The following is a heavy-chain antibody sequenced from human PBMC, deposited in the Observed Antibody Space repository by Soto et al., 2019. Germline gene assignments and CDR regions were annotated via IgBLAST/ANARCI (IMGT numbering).Heavy chain of an antibody. CDR3: ARDDEVEGRDYFDY. J-gene: IGHJ4*02. CDR1: GYTFTSYG. V-gene: IGHV1-18*01. Sequence: ASVKVSCKASGYTFTSYGISWVRQAPGQGLEWMGWISAYNGNTNYAQKLQGRVTMTTDTSTSTAYMELRSLRSDDTAVYYCARDDEVEGRDYFDYWGQGTLVTVSS. CDR2: ISAYNGNT. D-gene: IGHD2-15*01.